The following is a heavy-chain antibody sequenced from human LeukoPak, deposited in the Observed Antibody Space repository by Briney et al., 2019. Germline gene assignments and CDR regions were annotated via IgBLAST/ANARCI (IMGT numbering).Heavy chain of an antibody. CDR1: EFTFSSYS. D-gene: IGHD3-9*01. CDR3: ARDHWDILTGYYIDY. Sequence: GGSLRLSCAASEFTFSSYSMNWVRQAPGKGLEWVSSISSSSRYLYYADSVKGRFTISRDNAKNSLYLQMNSLRAEDTAVYYCARDHWDILTGYYIDYWGQGTLATVSS. V-gene: IGHV3-21*01. CDR2: ISSSSRYL. J-gene: IGHJ4*02.